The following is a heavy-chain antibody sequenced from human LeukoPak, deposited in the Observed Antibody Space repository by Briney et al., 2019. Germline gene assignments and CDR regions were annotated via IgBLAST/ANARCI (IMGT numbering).Heavy chain of an antibody. V-gene: IGHV3-23*01. J-gene: IGHJ4*02. Sequence: GGSLRLSCAASGFTFADYAMAWVRQAPGKGLEWVSAITGSGESSEYSDSVKGRFTISRDNSKAALYLQMNSLTADDTAVYYCAQRSGISLGHFDSWGQGTLVSVSS. CDR3: AQRSGISLGHFDS. D-gene: IGHD3-10*01. CDR1: GFTFADYA. CDR2: ITGSGESS.